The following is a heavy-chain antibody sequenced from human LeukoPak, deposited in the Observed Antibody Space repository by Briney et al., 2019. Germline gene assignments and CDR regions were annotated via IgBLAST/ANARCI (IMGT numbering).Heavy chain of an antibody. Sequence: GASVKVSCKASGYTFISSAMHWVRQAPGQGLEWMGWINVANGNTKYSQKFQGRVTMTEDTSTDTAYMELSSLRSEDTAVYYCATAHLSWHSGKGIDYWGQGTLVTVSS. CDR1: GYTFISSA. CDR3: ATAHLSWHSGKGIDY. D-gene: IGHD2-15*01. J-gene: IGHJ4*02. V-gene: IGHV1-3*01. CDR2: INVANGNT.